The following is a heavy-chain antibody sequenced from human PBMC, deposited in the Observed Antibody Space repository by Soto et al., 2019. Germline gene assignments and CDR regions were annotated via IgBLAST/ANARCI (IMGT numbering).Heavy chain of an antibody. V-gene: IGHV5-51*01. D-gene: IGHD6-13*01. CDR3: ARSPRSSTYFDH. Sequence: GESLKISCQCSGYTFSNFWVGWVRQLPGQGLEWMGIIYPGDHETRYNPSFHGKVTISAEKSINTAYLQWNSLEASDSAFYFCARSPRSSTYFDHWGQGALVTVSS. CDR1: GYTFSNFW. J-gene: IGHJ4*02. CDR2: IYPGDHET.